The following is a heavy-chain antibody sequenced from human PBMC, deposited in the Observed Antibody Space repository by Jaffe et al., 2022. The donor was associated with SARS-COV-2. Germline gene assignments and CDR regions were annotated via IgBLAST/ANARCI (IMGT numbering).Heavy chain of an antibody. J-gene: IGHJ4*02. CDR2: ISYDGSNK. V-gene: IGHV3-30*18. Sequence: QVQLVESGGGVVQPGRSLRLSCAASRFTFSSYGMHWVRQAPGKGLEWVAVISYDGSNKYYADSVKGRFTISRDNSRNTLYLQMNSLRAEDTAVYYCAKVLDSYSITSLYFDYWGQGTLVTVSS. D-gene: IGHD6-13*01. CDR1: RFTFSSYG. CDR3: AKVLDSYSITSLYFDY.